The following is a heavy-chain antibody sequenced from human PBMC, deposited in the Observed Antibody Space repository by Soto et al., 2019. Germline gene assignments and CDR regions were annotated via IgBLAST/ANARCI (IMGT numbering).Heavy chain of an antibody. CDR2: ISSSSSYI. V-gene: IGHV3-21*01. CDR3: ARDHGYSYGYGY. CDR1: GFTFSSYS. Sequence: GGSLRLSCAASGFTFSSYSMNWVRQAPGKGLEWVSSISSSSSYIYYADSVKGRFTISRDNAKNSLHLQMNSLRAEDTAVYYCARDHGYSYGYGYWGQGTLVTVSS. D-gene: IGHD5-18*01. J-gene: IGHJ4*02.